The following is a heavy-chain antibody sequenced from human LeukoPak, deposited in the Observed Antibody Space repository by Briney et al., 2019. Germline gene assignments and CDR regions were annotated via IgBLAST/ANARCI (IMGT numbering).Heavy chain of an antibody. V-gene: IGHV1-69*04. Sequence: SVKVSCKASGGTFSSYAISWVRQAPGQGLEWTGRIIPILGIANYAQKFQGRVTITADKSTSTAYMELSSLRSEDTAVYYCARVSRGYSPWGQGTLVTVSS. CDR3: ARVSRGYSP. CDR1: GGTFSSYA. J-gene: IGHJ5*02. CDR2: IIPILGIA. D-gene: IGHD5-18*01.